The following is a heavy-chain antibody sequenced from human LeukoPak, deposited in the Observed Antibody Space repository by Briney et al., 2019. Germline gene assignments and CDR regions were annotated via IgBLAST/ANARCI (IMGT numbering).Heavy chain of an antibody. Sequence: SETLSLRCTVSGGSISSGGYYWSWIRQHPGKGLRWIRYIYYSGSTYYNPTLKSRVTISVATSNNQFYLKMSSVTAAATAVYYCARGVATQFDPWGQGTLVTVSS. CDR2: IYYSGST. D-gene: IGHD5-12*01. CDR1: GGSISSGGYY. V-gene: IGHV4-31*03. CDR3: ARGVATQFDP. J-gene: IGHJ5*02.